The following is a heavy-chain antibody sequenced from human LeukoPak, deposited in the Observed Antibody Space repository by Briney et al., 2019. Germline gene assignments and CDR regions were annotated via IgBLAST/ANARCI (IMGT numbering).Heavy chain of an antibody. CDR1: GFTFRNYG. J-gene: IGHJ4*02. Sequence: GGSPRLSCAASGFTFRNYGVHWVRQAPGKGLEGVASIRTDGGEKYHADSVQGRFSISRDNSKNTLYLQMDSLRAEDTALYYCARIGYSTSWANFDYWGQGTLVTVSS. V-gene: IGHV3-30*02. CDR2: IRTDGGEK. CDR3: ARIGYSTSWANFDY. D-gene: IGHD6-13*01.